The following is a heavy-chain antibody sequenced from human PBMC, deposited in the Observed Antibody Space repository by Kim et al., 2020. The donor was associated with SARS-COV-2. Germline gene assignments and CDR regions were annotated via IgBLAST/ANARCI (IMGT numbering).Heavy chain of an antibody. J-gene: IGHJ4*02. CDR2: IWYDGSNK. CDR1: GFTFSSYG. V-gene: IGHV3-33*01. Sequence: GGSLRLSCAASGFTFSSYGMHWVRQAPGKGLEWVAVIWYDGSNKYYADSVKGRFTISRDNSKNTLYLQMNSLRAEDTAVYYCARDPLAQWLSFDYWGQGTLVTVSS. CDR3: ARDPLAQWLSFDY. D-gene: IGHD6-19*01.